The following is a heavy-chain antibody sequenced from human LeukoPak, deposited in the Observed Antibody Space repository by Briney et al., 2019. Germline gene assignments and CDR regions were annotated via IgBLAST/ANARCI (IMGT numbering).Heavy chain of an antibody. J-gene: IGHJ4*02. CDR3: ARDGDVVVVAASEFDY. CDR1: GFTFSSYW. Sequence: GGSLRLSCAASGFTFSSYWMSWVRQAPGKGLEWVANIKQDGSEKYYVDSVKGRFTISRDNAKNSLYLQMNSLGAEDTAVYYCARDGDVVVVAASEFDYWGQGTLVTVSS. CDR2: IKQDGSEK. D-gene: IGHD2-15*01. V-gene: IGHV3-7*01.